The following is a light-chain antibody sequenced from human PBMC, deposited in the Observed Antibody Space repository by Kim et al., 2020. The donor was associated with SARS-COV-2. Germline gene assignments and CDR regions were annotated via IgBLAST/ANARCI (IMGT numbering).Light chain of an antibody. CDR1: SSGPKG. Sequence: PGKTARVTRGGNSSGPKGVHWYQQRPGQAPVLVIHYDSDRPSGIPERFSGSNSGNTATLTISRVEAGDEADYYCQVWDSSSDHRVVFGGGTQLTVL. V-gene: IGLV3-21*04. CDR2: YDS. J-gene: IGLJ2*01. CDR3: QVWDSSSDHRVV.